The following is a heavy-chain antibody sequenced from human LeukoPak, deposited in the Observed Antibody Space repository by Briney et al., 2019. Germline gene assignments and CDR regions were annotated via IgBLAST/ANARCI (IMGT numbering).Heavy chain of an antibody. CDR1: GFTFSSYA. CDR3: AKAKRIAVAGTSGSAFDI. Sequence: GGSLRLSCAASGFTFSSYAMSWVRQAPGKGLEWVSAISGSGGSTYYADSVKGRFTISRDNSKNTLYLQMNSLRAEDTAVYYCAKAKRIAVAGTSGSAFDICGQGTMVTVSS. CDR2: ISGSGGST. D-gene: IGHD6-19*01. J-gene: IGHJ3*02. V-gene: IGHV3-23*01.